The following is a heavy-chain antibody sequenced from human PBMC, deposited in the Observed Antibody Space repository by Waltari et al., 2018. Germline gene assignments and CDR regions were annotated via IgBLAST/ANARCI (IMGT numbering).Heavy chain of an antibody. D-gene: IGHD3-3*01. J-gene: IGHJ4*02. CDR1: GYNFTNYD. Sequence: QVQLVQSGAEVKKPGASVKVSCKASGYNFTNYDISWVRQAAGQGLEWMGWMNPDSGNTGYAQRIQGRVTMTRNTSISTAYMELSSLRSEDTAVYYCATVLVPGGVVIMGYWGQGTLVTVSS. CDR2: MNPDSGNT. CDR3: ATVLVPGGVVIMGY. V-gene: IGHV1-8*01.